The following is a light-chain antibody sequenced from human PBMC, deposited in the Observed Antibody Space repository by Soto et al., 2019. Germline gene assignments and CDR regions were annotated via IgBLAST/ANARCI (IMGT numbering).Light chain of an antibody. CDR2: AAS. CDR1: ESITSF. CDR3: QQSYTIPIT. V-gene: IGKV1-39*01. J-gene: IGKJ5*01. Sequence: DIQMTQSPSSLSASVGDRVTITCRASESITSFLNWYQQKPGKAPKLLINAASNLLSGVPSRFSGSGSGTDFTLTISSLQPEDFATYYCQQSYTIPITFGQGTRLEMK.